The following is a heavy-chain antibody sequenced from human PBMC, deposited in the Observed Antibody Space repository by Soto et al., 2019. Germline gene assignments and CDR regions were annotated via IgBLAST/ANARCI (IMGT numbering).Heavy chain of an antibody. CDR2: IYYSGST. J-gene: IGHJ1*01. V-gene: IGHV4-30-4*01. Sequence: PSETLSLTCTVSGGSISSGDYYWSWIRQPPGKGLEWIGYIYYSGSTYCNPSLKSRVTISVDTSKNQFSLKLGSVTAADTAVYYCARIARDGYNTYFQHWGQGTLVTVSS. D-gene: IGHD5-12*01. CDR3: ARIARDGYNTYFQH. CDR1: GGSISSGDYY.